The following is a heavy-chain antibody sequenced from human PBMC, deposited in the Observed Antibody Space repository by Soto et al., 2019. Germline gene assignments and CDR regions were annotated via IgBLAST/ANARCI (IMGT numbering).Heavy chain of an antibody. V-gene: IGHV1-18*01. D-gene: IGHD3-22*01. Sequence: ASVKVSCKASGCTFTSYGISWVRQAPGQGLEWMGWISAYNGNTNYAQKLQGRVTMTTDTSTSTAYMELRSLRSDDTAVYYCARFWSGYTYYYDSSGYYYFDYWGQGTLVTVSS. CDR1: GCTFTSYG. J-gene: IGHJ4*02. CDR2: ISAYNGNT. CDR3: ARFWSGYTYYYDSSGYYYFDY.